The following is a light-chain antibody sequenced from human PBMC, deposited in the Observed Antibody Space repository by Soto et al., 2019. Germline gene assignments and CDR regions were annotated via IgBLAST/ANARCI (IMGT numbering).Light chain of an antibody. Sequence: QSALTQPASVSGSPGQSITISCTGTSSDVGTYNYVSWYQHHPGKAPKLIIYEVSNRPSGVSKRFSGSKSGSTASLTISGLQAEDEADYHCTSYTRDTALVFATGTKVTVL. J-gene: IGLJ1*01. CDR2: EVS. CDR3: TSYTRDTALV. V-gene: IGLV2-14*01. CDR1: SSDVGTYNY.